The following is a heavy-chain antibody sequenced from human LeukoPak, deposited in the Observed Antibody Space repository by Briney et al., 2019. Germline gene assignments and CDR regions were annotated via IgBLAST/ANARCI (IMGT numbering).Heavy chain of an antibody. J-gene: IGHJ4*02. CDR2: INPNSGGT. Sequence: ASVRVSCKASGYTFTGYYMHWVRQAPGQGPEWMGWINPNSGGTNSAQKFQGRVIMTRDTSISTAYMELSKLISDDTAVYYCASGPPTHYHDTLLYFDYWGQGTLVTVSS. CDR3: ASGPPTHYHDTLLYFDY. CDR1: GYTFTGYY. V-gene: IGHV1-2*02. D-gene: IGHD3-16*02.